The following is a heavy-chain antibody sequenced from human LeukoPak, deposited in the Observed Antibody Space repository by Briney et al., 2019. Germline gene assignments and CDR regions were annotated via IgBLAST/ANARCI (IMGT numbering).Heavy chain of an antibody. CDR3: ARDRQPSRYNGLDV. CDR1: GASISSYY. CDR2: ISNSGST. Sequence: SETLSLTCTVSGASISSYYWSWIRQPPGKGLEWIGFISNSGSTNYNPSLESRVTISVDTSKSHFSLKLTSVTAADTAVYFCARDRQPSRYNGLDVWGQGTTVTVSS. V-gene: IGHV4-59*01. J-gene: IGHJ6*02. D-gene: IGHD2-2*01.